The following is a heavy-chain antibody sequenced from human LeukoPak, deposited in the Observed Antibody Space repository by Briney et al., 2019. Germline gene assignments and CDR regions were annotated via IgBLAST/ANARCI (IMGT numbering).Heavy chain of an antibody. D-gene: IGHD3-22*01. CDR3: ARGSRYDSSGYYPYYFDY. Sequence: GGSLRLSCAASGFTFSSYGMHWVRQAPGKGLEWVAFIRYDGSNKYYADSVKGRFTISRDNAKNSLYLQLNSLRAEDTAVYYCARGSRYDSSGYYPYYFDYWGQGTLVTVSS. J-gene: IGHJ4*02. CDR1: GFTFSSYG. CDR2: IRYDGSNK. V-gene: IGHV3-30*02.